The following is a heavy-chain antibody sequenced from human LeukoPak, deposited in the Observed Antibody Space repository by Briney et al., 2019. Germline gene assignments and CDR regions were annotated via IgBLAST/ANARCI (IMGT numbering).Heavy chain of an antibody. CDR1: GYTFTGYY. CDR2: INPNSGGT. J-gene: IGHJ4*02. V-gene: IGHV1-2*06. CDR3: ARDGSSGWTPIDY. Sequence: ASVKVSCKASGYTFTGYYMHWVRQAPGQGLEWMGRINPNSGGTNYAQKFQGRVTMTRDTSISTAYMELRSLRSDDTAVYYCARDGSSGWTPIDYWGQGTLVTVSS. D-gene: IGHD6-19*01.